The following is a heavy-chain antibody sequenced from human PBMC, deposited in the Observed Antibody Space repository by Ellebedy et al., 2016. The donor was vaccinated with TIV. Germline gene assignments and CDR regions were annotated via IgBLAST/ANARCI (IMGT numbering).Heavy chain of an antibody. CDR2: IAYSGNT. CDR3: ARDLSGSSGYYYWYFDL. Sequence: MPGGSLRLSCTVSGGSISSTGYYWGWIRQPPGKGLEWIGSIAYSGNTNYNPSLKSRVTMSVDTSKCQFSLSLSSVTAADTAVYYCARDLSGSSGYYYWYFDLWGRGTLVTVSS. CDR1: GGSISSTGYY. V-gene: IGHV4-39*07. D-gene: IGHD3-22*01. J-gene: IGHJ2*01.